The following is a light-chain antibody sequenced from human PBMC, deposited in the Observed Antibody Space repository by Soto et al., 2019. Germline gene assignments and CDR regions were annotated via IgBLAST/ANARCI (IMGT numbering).Light chain of an antibody. V-gene: IGKV1-39*01. J-gene: IGKJ1*01. Sequence: DIQMTQSPSSLSASVGDRVTISCRASQTMHNYLNWYQQKPGTAPKVLIYGASTLQTGVPSRFSGSGSGTDFTLTISGLQPEDLATYYCQQSYHTPRTVGQGTKVAIK. CDR1: QTMHNY. CDR2: GAS. CDR3: QQSYHTPRT.